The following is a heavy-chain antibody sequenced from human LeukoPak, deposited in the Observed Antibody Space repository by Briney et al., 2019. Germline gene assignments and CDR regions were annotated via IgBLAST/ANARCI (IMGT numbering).Heavy chain of an antibody. CDR1: GYTFTGYY. J-gene: IGHJ5*02. CDR2: INPNSGGT. CDR3: ARGNEAAAGIGWFDP. V-gene: IGHV1-2*02. Sequence: ASVKVSCKASGYTFTGYYMHWVRQAPGQGLEWMGWINPNSGGTNYAQKFQGRVTMTRDTPISTAYMELSRLRSDDTAVYYCARGNEAAAGIGWFDPWGQGTLVTVSS. D-gene: IGHD6-13*01.